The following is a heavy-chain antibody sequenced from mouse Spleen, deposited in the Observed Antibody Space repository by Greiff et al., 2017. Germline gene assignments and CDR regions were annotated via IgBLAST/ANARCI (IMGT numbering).Heavy chain of an antibody. Sequence: QVQLKESGAELVKPGASVKLSCKASGYTFTSYWMHWVKQRPGQGLEWIGMIHPNSGSTNYNEKFKSKATLTVDKSSSTAYMQLSSLTSEDSAVYYCALYGYDLFAYWGQGTLVTVSA. CDR2: IHPNSGST. J-gene: IGHJ3*01. D-gene: IGHD2-2*01. V-gene: IGHV1-64*01. CDR3: ALYGYDLFAY. CDR1: GYTFTSYW.